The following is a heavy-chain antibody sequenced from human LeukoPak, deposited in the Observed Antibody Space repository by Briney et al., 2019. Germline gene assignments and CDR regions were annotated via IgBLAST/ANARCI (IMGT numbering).Heavy chain of an antibody. Sequence: PGRSLRLSCAASGFTFDDYAMHWVRQAPGKGLEWVSGISWNSGSIGYADSVKGRFTISRDNAKNSLYLQMNSLRAEDMALYYCAKASVPAALDYWGQGTLVTVSS. V-gene: IGHV3-9*03. D-gene: IGHD2-2*01. CDR3: AKASVPAALDY. CDR1: GFTFDDYA. J-gene: IGHJ4*02. CDR2: ISWNSGSI.